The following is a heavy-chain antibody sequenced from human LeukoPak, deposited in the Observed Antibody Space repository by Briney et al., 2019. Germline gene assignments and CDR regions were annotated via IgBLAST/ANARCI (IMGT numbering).Heavy chain of an antibody. CDR3: VKGHDSSGYYLSYFDY. D-gene: IGHD3-22*01. Sequence: GGSLRLSCSASGFTFSSYAMHWVRQAPGKGLEYVSTISSNGGTTYYADSVKGRFTISRDNSKNTLYLQMSSLRAEDTTVYYCVKGHDSSGYYLSYFDYWGQGALVTVSS. CDR2: ISSNGGTT. CDR1: GFTFSSYA. V-gene: IGHV3-64D*09. J-gene: IGHJ4*02.